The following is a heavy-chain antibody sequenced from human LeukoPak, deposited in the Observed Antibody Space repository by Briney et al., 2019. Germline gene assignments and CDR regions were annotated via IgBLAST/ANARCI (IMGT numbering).Heavy chain of an antibody. CDR1: GYTFTGYY. CDR2: INPNSGGT. D-gene: IGHD3-3*01. Sequence: ASVKVSCKASGYTFTGYYMHWVRQAPGQGLEWMGWINPNSGGTNYAQKFQGRVTMTRDTSISTAYMELSRLRSDDTAVYYCARDQGYDFWSGYYGSEYGMDVRGQGTTVTVSS. V-gene: IGHV1-2*02. J-gene: IGHJ6*02. CDR3: ARDQGYDFWSGYYGSEYGMDV.